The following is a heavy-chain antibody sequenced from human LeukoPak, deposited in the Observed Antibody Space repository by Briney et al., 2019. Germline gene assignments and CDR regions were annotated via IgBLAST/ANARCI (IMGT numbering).Heavy chain of an antibody. CDR1: VYTYPSYC. J-gene: IGHJ6*04. CDR3: ARGGGDIVVVAAAMSDYYYGMDV. D-gene: IGHD2-2*01. CDR2: ISAYNGNT. Sequence: SVQVSCKSSVYTYPSYCISGVRQAPAQGLEGMGWISAYNGNTNYAQKLQGRVTKTTDTSTSTAHMELRSLRSDDTAVYCCARGGGDIVVVAAAMSDYYYGMDVWGKGTTVTVSS. V-gene: IGHV1-18*04.